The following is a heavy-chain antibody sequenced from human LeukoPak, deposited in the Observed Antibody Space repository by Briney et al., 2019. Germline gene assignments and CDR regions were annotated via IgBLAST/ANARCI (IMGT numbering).Heavy chain of an antibody. D-gene: IGHD3-16*01. CDR3: ARGWRGLHRVDYFDY. V-gene: IGHV1-2*06. Sequence: GASVKVSCKASGYTFTGYYMHWVRQAPGQGLEWMGRINPNSGGTNYAQKFQGRVTMTRDTSISTAYMELSRLRSDDTAVYYCARGWRGLHRVDYFDYWGQGTLVTVSS. CDR2: INPNSGGT. J-gene: IGHJ4*02. CDR1: GYTFTGYY.